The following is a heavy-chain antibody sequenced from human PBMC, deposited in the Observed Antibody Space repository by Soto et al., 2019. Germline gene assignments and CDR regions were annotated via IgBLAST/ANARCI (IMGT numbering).Heavy chain of an antibody. J-gene: IGHJ4*02. D-gene: IGHD3-22*01. V-gene: IGHV4-39*01. CDR2: IYYTGST. Sequence: QLQLQESGPGLVKPSETLSLTCTVSGGSITSSSYYWGWIRQPPGKGLEWIGSIYYTGSTSYNPSLKSRVTISVDTSKNQFALKLRSVTAADTAVYYCLLGSGWKDFDYWGQGTLVTVSS. CDR1: GGSITSSSYY. CDR3: LLGSGWKDFDY.